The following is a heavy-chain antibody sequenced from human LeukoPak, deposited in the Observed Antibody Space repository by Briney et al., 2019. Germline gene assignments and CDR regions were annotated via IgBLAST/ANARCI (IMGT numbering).Heavy chain of an antibody. J-gene: IGHJ6*03. CDR3: ARQISDYYYYYIDV. Sequence: SETLSLTGSVSGGSISSSNYYWGWIRQPPGQGLEWIGTIYYSGTTYYNPSLESRVTISEDTSRNQFSLTLRSLTAADTAVYYCARQISDYYYYYIDVWGKGTAVTVSS. D-gene: IGHD3-10*01. CDR1: GGSISSSNYY. V-gene: IGHV4-39*01. CDR2: IYYSGTT.